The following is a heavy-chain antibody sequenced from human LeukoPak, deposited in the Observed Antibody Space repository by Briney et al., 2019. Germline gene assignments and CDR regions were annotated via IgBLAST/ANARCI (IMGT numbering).Heavy chain of an antibody. CDR2: IWYDGSKK. Sequence: GRSLRLSCAASGFTFSSNGMHWVRQAPGKGLEWVAVIWYDGSKKYYADSVKGRFTISRDNSKNTLFLQMNSLRAEDTAVYYCAKDYYDSSPGYSDYWGQGTLVTVSS. CDR3: AKDYYDSSPGYSDY. J-gene: IGHJ4*02. V-gene: IGHV3-33*06. D-gene: IGHD3-22*01. CDR1: GFTFSSNG.